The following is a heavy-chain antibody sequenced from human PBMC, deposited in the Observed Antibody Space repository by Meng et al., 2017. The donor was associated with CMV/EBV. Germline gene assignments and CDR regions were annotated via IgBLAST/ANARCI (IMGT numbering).Heavy chain of an antibody. V-gene: IGHV4-39*07. D-gene: IGHD4-23*01. J-gene: IGHJ4*02. CDR2: IYYSGST. CDR3: ARDPSLRWIDY. Sequence: QLQLQDSGPGLVKPSETLSPTCTVSGGSIRSSSYYWGWIRQPPGKGLEWIGSIYYSGSTYYNPSLKSRVTISVGTSKNQFSLKLSSVTAADTAVYYCARDPSLRWIDYWGQGTLVTVSS. CDR1: GGSIRSSSYY.